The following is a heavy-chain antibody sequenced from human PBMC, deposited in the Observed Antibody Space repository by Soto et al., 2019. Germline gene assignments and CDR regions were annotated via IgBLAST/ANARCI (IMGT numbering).Heavy chain of an antibody. V-gene: IGHV3-30*18. CDR3: AKDLYGSGWYNYFDP. Sequence: QVQLVESGGGVVLPGTSLRLSCAASGFIFSTYGMHWVRQAPGKGLEWVAMTSSDGTAKYYADSVKGRFTIYRDNSRDTLYLEMNSLRPEDTAVYYCAKDLYGSGWYNYFDPWGQGTLVTVSS. D-gene: IGHD6-19*01. CDR2: TSSDGTAK. CDR1: GFIFSTYG. J-gene: IGHJ5*02.